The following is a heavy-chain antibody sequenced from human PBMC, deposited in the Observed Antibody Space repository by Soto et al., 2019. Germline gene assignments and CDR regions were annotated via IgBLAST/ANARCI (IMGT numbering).Heavy chain of an antibody. J-gene: IGHJ6*02. CDR1: GYTFTSFH. Sequence: ASVKVSCKASGYTFTSFHMHWVRQAPGQGLEWLGVINPTTNRATYSQNFQGGVTMTRDTSTSTVYMELNSLRSEDTAVYFCAREALHYYNGMDVWGQGTPVTVSS. CDR3: AREALHYYNGMDV. V-gene: IGHV1-46*01. CDR2: INPTTNRA.